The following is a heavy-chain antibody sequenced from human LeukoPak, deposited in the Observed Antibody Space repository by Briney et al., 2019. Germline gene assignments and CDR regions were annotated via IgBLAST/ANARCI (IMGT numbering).Heavy chain of an antibody. Sequence: ASVTVSCKASGYTFTSYDINWVRQAPGQGLEWMGWMNPNSGNTGYAQKFQGRVTMTRNTSISTAYMELSSLRSEDTAVYYCARVFSVAAAGTDYYYYGMDVWGQGTTVTVSS. CDR3: ARVFSVAAAGTDYYYYGMDV. J-gene: IGHJ6*02. D-gene: IGHD6-13*01. CDR1: GYTFTSYD. CDR2: MNPNSGNT. V-gene: IGHV1-8*01.